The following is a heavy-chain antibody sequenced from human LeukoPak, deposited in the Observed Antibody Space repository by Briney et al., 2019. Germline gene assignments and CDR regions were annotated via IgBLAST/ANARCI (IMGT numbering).Heavy chain of an antibody. CDR2: IYYSGST. Sequence: SETLSLTCTVSGGSISSYYWSWIRQPPGKGLEWIGYIYYSGSTNYNPSFKSRVTISVDTSKNQFSLKLSSVTAADTAVYYCASLGYCSSTSCYEQDVRGQGTTVTVSS. J-gene: IGHJ6*02. CDR1: GGSISSYY. V-gene: IGHV4-59*01. CDR3: ASLGYCSSTSCYEQDV. D-gene: IGHD2-2*01.